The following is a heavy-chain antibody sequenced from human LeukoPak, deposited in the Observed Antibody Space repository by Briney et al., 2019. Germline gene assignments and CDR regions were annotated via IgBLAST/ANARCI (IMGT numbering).Heavy chain of an antibody. CDR3: ARGLADDAFDI. Sequence: TSETLSLTCTVSGDSIKSYYWSWIRQPPGKGLEWIGYISHSGITYYYPSLKSRGTISEDRSKNQFSLKLSSVTAADTAVYYCARGLADDAFDIWGQGTMVTVSS. V-gene: IGHV4-59*12. CDR2: ISHSGIT. CDR1: GDSIKSYY. J-gene: IGHJ3*02.